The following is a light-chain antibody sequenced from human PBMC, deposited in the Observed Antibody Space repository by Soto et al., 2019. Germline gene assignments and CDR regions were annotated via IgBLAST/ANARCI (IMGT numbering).Light chain of an antibody. CDR2: AAS. Sequence: EVVLTQYPATLSLSPGERATLSCRASQSVSSYLAWYQQKPGQAPRLLIYAASSRATGIPDRFSGSGSGTDFTLTISRLEPEDFAVYYCQHFSSYPLTFGGGTKVDIK. J-gene: IGKJ4*01. CDR3: QHFSSYPLT. V-gene: IGKV3-20*01. CDR1: QSVSSY.